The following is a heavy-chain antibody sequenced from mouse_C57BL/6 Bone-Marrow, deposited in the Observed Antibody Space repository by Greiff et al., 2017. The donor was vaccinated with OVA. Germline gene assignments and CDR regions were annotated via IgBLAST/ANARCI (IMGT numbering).Heavy chain of an antibody. Sequence: VQLQQSGPELVKPGASVKISCTASGYAFSSSWMNWVKQRPGKGLEWIGRIYPGDGDTNYNGKFKGKATLTADKSSSTAYMQLSSLTSEDSAVYFCARRAFITTVVDWYFDVWGTGTTVTVSS. D-gene: IGHD1-1*01. CDR2: IYPGDGDT. V-gene: IGHV1-82*01. CDR3: ARRAFITTVVDWYFDV. CDR1: GYAFSSSW. J-gene: IGHJ1*03.